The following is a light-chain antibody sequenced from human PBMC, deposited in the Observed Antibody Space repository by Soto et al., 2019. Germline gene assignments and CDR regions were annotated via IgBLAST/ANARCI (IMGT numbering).Light chain of an antibody. CDR2: DVS. J-gene: IGLJ2*01. V-gene: IGLV2-11*01. CDR3: CSHAGLAV. CDR1: SSDVGGYNY. Sequence: QSALTQPRSVSGSPGQSVTISCTGTSSDVGGYNYVSWYQQHPGKAPKLMIYDVSKRPSGVPDRFSGSKSGNTASLTISGLQAEDEADYYCCSHAGLAVFGGGTKLTVL.